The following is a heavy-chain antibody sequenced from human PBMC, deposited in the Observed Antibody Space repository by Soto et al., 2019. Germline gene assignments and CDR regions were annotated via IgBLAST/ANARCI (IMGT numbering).Heavy chain of an antibody. Sequence: EVQLVESGGGLIQPGGSLRVSCAASGSTVSRSYMSWVRQAPGKGLEWVSVIYSGGSTNYADSVKGRFTISRDNSKNTLYLQMNSLRVEDTAVYYCASDTYYYDSSGQPYWGQGTLVTVSS. CDR3: ASDTYYYDSSGQPY. J-gene: IGHJ4*02. V-gene: IGHV3-53*01. CDR2: IYSGGST. D-gene: IGHD3-22*01. CDR1: GSTVSRSY.